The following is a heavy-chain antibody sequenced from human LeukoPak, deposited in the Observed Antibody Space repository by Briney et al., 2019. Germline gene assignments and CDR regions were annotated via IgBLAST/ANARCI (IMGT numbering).Heavy chain of an antibody. D-gene: IGHD3-3*01. CDR2: IYYSGST. Sequence: PSETLSLTCTVSGGSISGYYWSWLRQPPGKGLEWIGYIYYSGSTNYNPSLKSRVTISVDTSKNQFSLKLSSVTAADTAVYYCARSIRYLDYWGQGTLVTVSS. J-gene: IGHJ4*02. CDR3: ARSIRYLDY. V-gene: IGHV4-59*01. CDR1: GGSISGYY.